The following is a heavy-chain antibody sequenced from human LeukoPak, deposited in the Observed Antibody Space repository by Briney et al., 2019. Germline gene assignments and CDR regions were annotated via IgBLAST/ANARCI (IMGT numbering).Heavy chain of an antibody. V-gene: IGHV3-53*01. Sequence: GGFLRLSCAASRFTVSSNYMSWVRQAPGKGLEWVSVLYSGGSTYYADSVKGRFTISRDNSNNTLYLQMNSLRAEDTAIYYCARGVVRGVPFHGDVWGQGTTVTVSS. CDR2: LYSGGST. CDR1: RFTVSSNY. J-gene: IGHJ6*02. D-gene: IGHD3-10*01. CDR3: ARGVVRGVPFHGDV.